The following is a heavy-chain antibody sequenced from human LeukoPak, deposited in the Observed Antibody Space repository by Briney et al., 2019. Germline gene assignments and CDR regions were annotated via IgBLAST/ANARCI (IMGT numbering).Heavy chain of an antibody. V-gene: IGHV3-23*01. Sequence: GGSLRLSCAASGFTFSSYGMSWVRQAPGKGLEWVSAISGSGGSTYYADSVKGRFTISRDNSKNTLYLQMNSLRAEDTAVYYCAKERNIVVVTAIFDYWGQGTLVTVSS. CDR3: AKERNIVVVTAIFDY. CDR2: ISGSGGST. J-gene: IGHJ4*02. CDR1: GFTFSSYG. D-gene: IGHD2-21*02.